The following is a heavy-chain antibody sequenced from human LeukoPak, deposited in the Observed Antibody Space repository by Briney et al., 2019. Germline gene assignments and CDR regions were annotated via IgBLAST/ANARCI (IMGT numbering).Heavy chain of an antibody. CDR1: GYTFTSHG. J-gene: IGHJ4*02. V-gene: IGHV1-18*01. CDR2: ISGYNGNT. CDR3: ARDRPTMITFGGVIIAAY. D-gene: IGHD3-16*02. Sequence: GASVKVSCKASGYTFTSHGINWVRQAPGQGLEWMGWISGYNGNTGYAQKFQGRVTMTTDRSTNTVYLELRSLRSDDTAVYYCARDRPTMITFGGVIIAAYWGQGTLVSVSS.